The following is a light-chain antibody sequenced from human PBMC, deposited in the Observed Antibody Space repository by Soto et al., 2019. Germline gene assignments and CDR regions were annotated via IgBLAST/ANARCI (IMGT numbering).Light chain of an antibody. CDR2: GVS. Sequence: EIVLTQSPGNVFFSPGERPTLSCSASQSVTSSYLAWYQQKPGQAPRLLIYGVSSRATGIPDRFSGSGAGTDFTLTISRLEPEDFAVYYCQQSGDSPLTFGGGTQLDIK. CDR3: QQSGDSPLT. J-gene: IGKJ4*01. V-gene: IGKV3-20*01. CDR1: QSVTSSY.